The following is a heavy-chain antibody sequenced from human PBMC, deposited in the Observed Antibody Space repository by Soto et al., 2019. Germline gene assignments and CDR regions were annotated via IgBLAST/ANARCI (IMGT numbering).Heavy chain of an antibody. V-gene: IGHV4-39*02. D-gene: IGHD5-12*01. J-gene: IGHJ6*01. CDR1: GGSISSSSYY. CDR3: AREGEDIVATTNYYYYGMDV. CDR2: IYYSGST. Sequence: SETLSLTCTVSGGSISSSSYYWGWIRQPPGKGLEWIGSIYYSGSTYYNPSLKSRVTISVDTSKNQFSLKLSSVTAADTAVYYCAREGEDIVATTNYYYYGMDVWGQGTTVNVS.